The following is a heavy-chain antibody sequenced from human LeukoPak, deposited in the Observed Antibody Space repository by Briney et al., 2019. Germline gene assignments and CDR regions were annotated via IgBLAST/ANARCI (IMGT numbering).Heavy chain of an antibody. Sequence: ASVKVSCKASGYTFTGYYMHWVRQAPGQGLEWMGRVNPNSGGTNYAQKFQGRVTMTRDTSISTAYMELSSLRSEDTAVYYCARLCSGGSCLDYWGQGTLVTVSS. V-gene: IGHV1-2*06. CDR2: VNPNSGGT. J-gene: IGHJ4*02. CDR1: GYTFTGYY. D-gene: IGHD2-15*01. CDR3: ARLCSGGSCLDY.